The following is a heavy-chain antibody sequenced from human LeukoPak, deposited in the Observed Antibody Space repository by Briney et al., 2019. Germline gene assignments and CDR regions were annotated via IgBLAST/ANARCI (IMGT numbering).Heavy chain of an antibody. J-gene: IGHJ5*02. CDR1: GGTFSSYA. V-gene: IGHV1-69*06. CDR2: IIPIFGTA. D-gene: IGHD1-26*01. CDR3: ARVIPQKWELPGKWFDP. Sequence: GASVKVSCKASGGTFSSYAISWVRQAPGQGLEWMGGIIPIFGTANYAQKFQGRVTITADKSTSTAYMELRSLRSDDTAVYYCARVIPQKWELPGKWFDPWGQGTLVTVSS.